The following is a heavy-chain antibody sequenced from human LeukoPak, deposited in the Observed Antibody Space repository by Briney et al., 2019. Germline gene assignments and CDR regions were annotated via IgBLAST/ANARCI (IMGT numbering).Heavy chain of an antibody. Sequence: GESLKISCKGSGYSSTSYWIGWVRQMPGKGLEWMGIIYPGDSDTRYSPSFQGQVTISADKSISTAYLQWSSLKASDTAMYYCARLNVDTAMVNNYYYMDVWGKGTTVTVSS. J-gene: IGHJ6*03. CDR3: ARLNVDTAMVNNYYYMDV. D-gene: IGHD5-18*01. CDR2: IYPGDSDT. V-gene: IGHV5-51*01. CDR1: GYSSTSYW.